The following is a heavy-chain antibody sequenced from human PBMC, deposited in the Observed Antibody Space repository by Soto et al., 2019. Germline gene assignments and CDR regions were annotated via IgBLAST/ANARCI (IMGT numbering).Heavy chain of an antibody. CDR3: ARGGLYYYDTRGAFDI. D-gene: IGHD3-22*01. V-gene: IGHV3-53*04. J-gene: IGHJ3*02. CDR1: GFTVSSNY. Sequence: PGGSMRLSCAASGFTVSSNYMSWVRQAQGKGLEWVSVIYSGGSTYYADSVKGRFTISRHNSKNTLYLQMNSLRAEDTAVYYCARGGLYYYDTRGAFDIWGQGTMVTVSS. CDR2: IYSGGST.